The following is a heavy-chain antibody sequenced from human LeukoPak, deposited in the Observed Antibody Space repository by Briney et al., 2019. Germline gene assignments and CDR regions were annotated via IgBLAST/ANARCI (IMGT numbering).Heavy chain of an antibody. CDR2: ISSSSSYT. V-gene: IGHV3-11*06. J-gene: IGHJ3*02. CDR1: GFTLNNAW. D-gene: IGHD6-13*01. CDR3: ARDSGYSRPLGAFDI. Sequence: GGSLRLSCAASGFTLNNAWMSWIRQAPGKGLEWVSYISSSSSYTNYADSVKGRFTISRDNAKNSLYLQMNSLRAEDTAVYYCARDSGYSRPLGAFDIWGQGTMVTVSS.